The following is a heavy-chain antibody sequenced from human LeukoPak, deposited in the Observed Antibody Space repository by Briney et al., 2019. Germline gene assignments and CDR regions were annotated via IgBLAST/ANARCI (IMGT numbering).Heavy chain of an antibody. J-gene: IGHJ4*02. Sequence: GGSLRLSCAASGFTFSSHAMSWVRQAPGKGLEWVSGISGRGGSTYYAESVKGRFTISRDNSKNTLYLQMNGLRAEDTAVYYCAKGDYYDSSGPLDYWGQGTLVIVSS. CDR1: GFTFSSHA. CDR3: AKGDYYDSSGPLDY. D-gene: IGHD3-22*01. CDR2: ISGRGGST. V-gene: IGHV3-23*01.